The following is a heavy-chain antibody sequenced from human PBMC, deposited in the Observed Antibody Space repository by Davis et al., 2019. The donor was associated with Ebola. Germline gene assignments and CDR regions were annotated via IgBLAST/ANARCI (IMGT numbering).Heavy chain of an antibody. CDR1: GGSISSYY. Sequence: SETLSLTCPVSGGSISSYYWSWIRPPPGKGLEWIGYIHYSGSTNYNPSLKTRVTISVDTSKNQFSLKLSSVTAADTAVYYCARVRSSWYQEFDYWGQGTLVTVSS. CDR3: ARVRSSWYQEFDY. J-gene: IGHJ4*02. CDR2: IHYSGST. V-gene: IGHV4-59*01. D-gene: IGHD6-13*01.